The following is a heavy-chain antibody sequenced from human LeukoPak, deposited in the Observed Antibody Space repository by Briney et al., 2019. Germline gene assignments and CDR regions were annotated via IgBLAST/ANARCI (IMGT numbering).Heavy chain of an antibody. CDR2: IYTSGST. D-gene: IGHD3-10*01. CDR3: ASTPSITMVRGVASYMDV. CDR1: GGSINSY. Sequence: PSETLSLTCTVSGGSINSYWSWIRQPAGKGLEWIGRIYTSGSTNYNPSLKSRVTMSVDTSKNQFSLKLSSVTAADTAVYYCASTPSITMVRGVASYMDVWGKGTTVTISS. J-gene: IGHJ6*03. V-gene: IGHV4-4*07.